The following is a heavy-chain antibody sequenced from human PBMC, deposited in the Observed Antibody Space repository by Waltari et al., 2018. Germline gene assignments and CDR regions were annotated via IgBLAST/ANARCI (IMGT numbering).Heavy chain of an antibody. J-gene: IGHJ6*02. D-gene: IGHD2-15*01. CDR2: FDPEDGET. V-gene: IGHV1-24*01. Sequence: QVQLVQSGAEVRKPGASVKISCKVSGYSLTDLSIHWVRQTPGKGLEWMGGFDPEDGETFYAREFQGRVTVSEDTSADTAYMILSNLRSEDTALYYCATPLAAASPSDHYYYYYGLDVWGQGTTVTVSS. CDR1: GYSLTDLS. CDR3: ATPLAAASPSDHYYYYYGLDV.